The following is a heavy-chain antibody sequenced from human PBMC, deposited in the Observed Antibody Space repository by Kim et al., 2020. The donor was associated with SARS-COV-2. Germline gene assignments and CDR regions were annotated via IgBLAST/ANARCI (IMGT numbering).Heavy chain of an antibody. CDR3: ARRRALKEDYVWGGYRNHWFDP. CDR1: GYSFTSYL. D-gene: IGHD3-16*02. Sequence: GEALKISCKGSGYSFTSYLIGWVRQMPGKGLEWMGIIYPGDYDTRYSPSFQGQVTISADKSISTAYLQWSSLKASDTAMYYCARRRALKEDYVWGGYRNHWFDPWRQGTRVTVST. J-gene: IGHJ5*02. V-gene: IGHV5-51*01. CDR2: IYPGDYDT.